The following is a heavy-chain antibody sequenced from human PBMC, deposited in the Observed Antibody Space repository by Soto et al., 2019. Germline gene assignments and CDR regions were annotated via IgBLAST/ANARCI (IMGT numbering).Heavy chain of an antibody. D-gene: IGHD4-4*01. Sequence: QVQLQESGPGLVKPSETLSLTCTVSPYSISSYYWSWIRQPPGKGLEWIGGIYYSGSTKYNPSLKRRVTISVDTSKKQLSLNLSSVTAADTGVYFCARDFYSNYNYYMDVWGKGTTVTVSS. CDR3: ARDFYSNYNYYMDV. J-gene: IGHJ6*03. CDR1: PYSISSYY. V-gene: IGHV4-59*01. CDR2: IYYSGST.